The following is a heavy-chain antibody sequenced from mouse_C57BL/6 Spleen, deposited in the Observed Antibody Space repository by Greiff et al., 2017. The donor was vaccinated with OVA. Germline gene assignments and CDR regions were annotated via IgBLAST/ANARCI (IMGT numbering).Heavy chain of an antibody. J-gene: IGHJ3*01. Sequence: QVQLQQSGPELVKPGASVKISCKASGYAFSSSWMNWVKQRPGKGLEWIGRIYPGDGDTNYNGKFKGKATLTADKSSSTAYMQLSSLTSEDSAVYFCARWGEGAYWGQGTLVTVSA. CDR3: ARWGEGAY. CDR2: IYPGDGDT. V-gene: IGHV1-82*01. CDR1: GYAFSSSW. D-gene: IGHD2-13*01.